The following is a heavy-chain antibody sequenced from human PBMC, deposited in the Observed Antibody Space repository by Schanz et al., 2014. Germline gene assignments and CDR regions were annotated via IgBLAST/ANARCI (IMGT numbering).Heavy chain of an antibody. Sequence: VQLLQFGGGVVQPGRSLRLSCAASGFTFSSYAMTWVRQAPGKGLEWVSGISGSGGSTYYADSVKGRFTISRDNSKTTLSLQMNSLRAEDTAVYYCAREEGWGIAAAGPKHYYYGMDVWGQGTTVTVSS. V-gene: IGHV3-23*01. D-gene: IGHD6-13*01. J-gene: IGHJ6*02. CDR1: GFTFSSYA. CDR3: AREEGWGIAAAGPKHYYYGMDV. CDR2: ISGSGGST.